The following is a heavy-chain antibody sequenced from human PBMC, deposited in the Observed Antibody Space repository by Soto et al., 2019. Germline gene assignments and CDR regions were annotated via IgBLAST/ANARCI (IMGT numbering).Heavy chain of an antibody. V-gene: IGHV4-39*01. J-gene: IGHJ4*02. CDR3: SRQRATSGWYVFDY. CDR2: TYYSGST. CDR1: SGSISSSSSY. Sequence: QLQLQQSGPGLVKPSETLSLTCTVSSGSISSSSSYWGWIRQPPGKGLEWIGSTYYSGSTYYNPSLKSRVTISVDTSKNQFSLKLSSVTAADTAVYYCSRQRATSGWYVFDYWGQGTLVTVSS. D-gene: IGHD6-19*01.